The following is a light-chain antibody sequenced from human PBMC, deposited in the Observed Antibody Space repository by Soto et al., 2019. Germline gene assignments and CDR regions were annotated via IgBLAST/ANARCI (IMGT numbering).Light chain of an antibody. CDR3: VLYMGSGMRV. Sequence: QTVVTQEPSFSVSPGGTVTLTCGLSSGSVSTSNYPSWYQQTPGQAPRTLIYSTNTRSSGVPDRFSGSILGNKAALTITGARADDESDYYCVLYMGSGMRVFGGGTKLTVL. V-gene: IGLV8-61*01. CDR2: STN. J-gene: IGLJ2*01. CDR1: SGSVSTSNY.